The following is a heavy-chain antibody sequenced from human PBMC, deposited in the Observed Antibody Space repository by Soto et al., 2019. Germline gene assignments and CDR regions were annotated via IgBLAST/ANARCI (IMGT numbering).Heavy chain of an antibody. D-gene: IGHD6-6*01. J-gene: IGHJ3*02. CDR2: IYGGGST. CDR3: ARPARRDAFDI. Sequence: LSLSCTASGLTVSSNYMTWVRQAPGKGLEWVSIIYGGGSTHYADSVKGRFTISRDNSKNTLYLQMNSLTAEDTAVYYCARPARRDAFDIWGHGTMVTV. CDR1: GLTVSSNY. V-gene: IGHV3-53*01.